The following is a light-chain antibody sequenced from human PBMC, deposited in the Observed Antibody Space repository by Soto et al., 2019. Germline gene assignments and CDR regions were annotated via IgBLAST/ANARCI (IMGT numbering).Light chain of an antibody. CDR3: CSYTTTSTYV. CDR2: EVF. V-gene: IGLV2-14*01. Sequence: QSALTQPASVSGSPGQSITISCTGTSSDVGDYNYVSWYQQHPGKVPKLMIYEVFRRPSGISNRFSGSKSGNTASLTISGLQADDEADYYCCSYTTTSTYVFGGGTKLTVL. J-gene: IGLJ2*01. CDR1: SSDVGDYNY.